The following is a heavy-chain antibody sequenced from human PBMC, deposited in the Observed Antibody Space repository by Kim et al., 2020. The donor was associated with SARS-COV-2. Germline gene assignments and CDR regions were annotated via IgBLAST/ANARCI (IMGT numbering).Heavy chain of an antibody. V-gene: IGHV1-2*02. Sequence: ASVKVSCKASGYTFTGYYMHWVRQAPGQGLEWMGWINPNSGGTNYAQKFQGRVTMTRDTSISTAYMELSRLRSDDTAVYYCAGDKMSSSGYWFDPWGQGTLVTVSS. CDR2: INPNSGGT. CDR1: GYTFTGYY. D-gene: IGHD6-13*01. CDR3: AGDKMSSSGYWFDP. J-gene: IGHJ5*02.